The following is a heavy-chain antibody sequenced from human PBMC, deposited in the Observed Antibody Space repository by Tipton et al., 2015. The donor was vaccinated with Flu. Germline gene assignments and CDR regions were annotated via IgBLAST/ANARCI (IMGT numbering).Heavy chain of an antibody. CDR3: ASRGDIVVVPAAIQPAS. V-gene: IGHV4-59*04. CDR1: GGSISSYY. J-gene: IGHJ5*02. D-gene: IGHD2-2*02. Sequence: TLSLTCTVSGGSISSYYWSWIRQPPGKGLEWIGSIYYSGSTYYNPSLKSRVTISVDTSKNQFSLKLSSVTAADTAVYYCASRGDIVVVPAAIQPASWGQGTLVTVSS. CDR2: IYYSGST.